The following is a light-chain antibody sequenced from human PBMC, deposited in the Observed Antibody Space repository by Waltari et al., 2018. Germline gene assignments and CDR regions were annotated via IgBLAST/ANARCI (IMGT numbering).Light chain of an antibody. CDR1: SGNSRHA. CDR2: VNSDGSH. Sequence: QVVLTQSPSASASLGASVKLTCTLTSGNSRHAIAWHQHQPNKGPRYLMTVNSDGSHNKGDGIPDRFSGSSSGAGRYLTISSLQSDDEADYYCQTWGTGTVVFGGGTKLTVL. CDR3: QTWGTGTVV. J-gene: IGLJ3*02. V-gene: IGLV4-69*01.